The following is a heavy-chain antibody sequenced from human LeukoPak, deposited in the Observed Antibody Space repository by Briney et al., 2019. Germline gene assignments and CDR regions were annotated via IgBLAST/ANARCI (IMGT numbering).Heavy chain of an antibody. CDR3: ARGWKQLVY. CDR2: VFASGTT. Sequence: SETLSLTCSVSGDSISRYYWNWIRQPAGKGLEWIGRVFASGTTNYNPSLTSRASISADKSKNQVSLRLSSVTAADTAIYYCARGWKQLVYWGQGALVTVSS. D-gene: IGHD1-1*01. J-gene: IGHJ4*02. CDR1: GDSISRYY. V-gene: IGHV4-4*07.